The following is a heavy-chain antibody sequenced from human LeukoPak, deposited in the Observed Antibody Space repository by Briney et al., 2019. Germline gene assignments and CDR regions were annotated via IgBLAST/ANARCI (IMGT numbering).Heavy chain of an antibody. CDR1: GYTFTGYY. CDR2: INPNSGGT. CDR3: ATRNYCSSTSCYDYYYYYYMDV. J-gene: IGHJ6*03. Sequence: GASVKASCKASGYTFTGYYMHWVRQAPGQGLEWMGWINPNSGGTNYAQKFQGRVTMTRDTSISTAYMELSRLRSDDTAVYYCATRNYCSSTSCYDYYYYYYMDVWGKGTTVTVSS. D-gene: IGHD2-2*01. V-gene: IGHV1-2*02.